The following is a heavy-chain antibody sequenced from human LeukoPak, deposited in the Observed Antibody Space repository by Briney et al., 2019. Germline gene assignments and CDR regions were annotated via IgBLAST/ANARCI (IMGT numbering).Heavy chain of an antibody. V-gene: IGHV1-2*02. CDR1: GYTFTSYD. Sequence: ASVKVSCKASGYTFTSYDINWVRQATGQGLEWMGWINPNSGGTNYAQKFQGRVTMTRDTSISTAYMELSRLRSDDTAVYYCARDFGGTPYYYMDVWGKGTTVTVSS. CDR3: ARDFGGTPYYYMDV. CDR2: INPNSGGT. D-gene: IGHD3-16*01. J-gene: IGHJ6*03.